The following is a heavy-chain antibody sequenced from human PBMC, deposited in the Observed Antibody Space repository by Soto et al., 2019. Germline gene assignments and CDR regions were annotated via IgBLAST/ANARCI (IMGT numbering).Heavy chain of an antibody. J-gene: IGHJ6*02. CDR1: GYTFTGYY. CDR3: ARDRATYYDFWSGYYQTYGMDV. D-gene: IGHD3-3*01. Sequence: GASVKVSCKXPGYTFTGYYMHWVRQAPGQGREWMGWINPNSGGTNYAQKFQGWVTMTRDTSISTAYMELSRLRSDDTAVYYCARDRATYYDFWSGYYQTYGMDVWGQGTTVTVSS. V-gene: IGHV1-2*04. CDR2: INPNSGGT.